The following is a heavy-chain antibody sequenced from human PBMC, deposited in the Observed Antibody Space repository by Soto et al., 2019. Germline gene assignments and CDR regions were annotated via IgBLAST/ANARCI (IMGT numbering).Heavy chain of an antibody. D-gene: IGHD1-1*01. Sequence: QVHLVQSGAEVKKPGASVKVSCKGSGYTFTSYGITWVRQAPGQGLEWMGWISAHNGNTNYAQKLQGRVTVNRDTTRSTAYMELRSLRYDDTAMYYCARGRYGDYWGQGALVTVSS. J-gene: IGHJ4*02. CDR3: ARGRYGDY. CDR2: ISAHNGNT. V-gene: IGHV1-18*01. CDR1: GYTFTSYG.